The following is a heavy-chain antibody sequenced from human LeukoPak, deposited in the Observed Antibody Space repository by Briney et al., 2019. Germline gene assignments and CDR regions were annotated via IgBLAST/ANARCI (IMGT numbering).Heavy chain of an antibody. D-gene: IGHD1-26*01. V-gene: IGHV1-46*01. J-gene: IGHJ6*02. CDR1: GYTFTSYY. CDR3: ARGSSGSYSAHYCGMDV. Sequence: ASVKVSCKASGYTFTSYYMHWVRQAPGQGLEWMGIVNPSGGSTSYAQKFQGRVTMTRDTSTSTVYMELSSLRSEDTAVYYCARGSSGSYSAHYCGMDVWGQGTTVTVS. CDR2: VNPSGGST.